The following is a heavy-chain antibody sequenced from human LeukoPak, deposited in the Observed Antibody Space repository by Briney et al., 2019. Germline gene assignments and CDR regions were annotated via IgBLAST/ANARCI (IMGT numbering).Heavy chain of an antibody. V-gene: IGHV3-23*01. Sequence: GGSLRLSCAASGFTFSSYAMSWVRQAPGKGLEWVSAISGSGGSTYYADSVKGRFTISRDNTKNTLYLQMNSLRAEDTAVYYCAKDLHGREPRIGGDYWGQGTLVTVSS. CDR3: AKDLHGREPRIGGDY. CDR2: ISGSGGST. CDR1: GFTFSSYA. J-gene: IGHJ4*02. D-gene: IGHD2/OR15-2a*01.